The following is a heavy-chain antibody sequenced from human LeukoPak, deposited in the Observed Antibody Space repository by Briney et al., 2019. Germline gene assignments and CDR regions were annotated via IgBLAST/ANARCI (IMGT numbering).Heavy chain of an antibody. CDR1: GFXFSTYG. CDR3: AKGVATAATRYYGMDV. CDR2: ISFDGSYK. Sequence: PGGSLRLSCAASGFXFSTYGIHWVRQAPGKGLEWVAVISFDGSYKYYADSVKGRFTISRDNSKNTLYLQMNSLRAEDTAVYYCAKGVATAATRYYGMDVWGQGTTVTVSS. V-gene: IGHV3-30*18. D-gene: IGHD2-2*01. J-gene: IGHJ6*02.